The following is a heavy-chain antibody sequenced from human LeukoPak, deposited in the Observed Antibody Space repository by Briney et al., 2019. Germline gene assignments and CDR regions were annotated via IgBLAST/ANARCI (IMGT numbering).Heavy chain of an antibody. Sequence: GGSLRLSCAASGFTFSDYYMSWIRQAPGKGLEWVANIKQDGSLKYYVDSLKGRFTISRDNAKTSVYLQMSSLRAEDTAVYFCARIGYSSSSFDYWGQGTLVTVSP. CDR1: GFTFSDYY. D-gene: IGHD6-6*01. V-gene: IGHV3-7*01. CDR2: IKQDGSLK. J-gene: IGHJ4*02. CDR3: ARIGYSSSSFDY.